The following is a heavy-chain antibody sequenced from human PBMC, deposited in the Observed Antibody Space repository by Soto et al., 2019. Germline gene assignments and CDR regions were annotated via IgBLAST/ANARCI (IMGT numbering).Heavy chain of an antibody. J-gene: IGHJ4*02. CDR3: VRDGAASVPFDY. V-gene: IGHV3-74*03. CDR1: GFTFSSYW. Sequence: EVQLVESGGGLVQPGGSLSLSCAASGFTFSSYWMHWVRQAPRKGLVWVSRIDHDGSSVMYADSVKGRFTMSRDNAKNTLSLQMNSLRAEDTAVYYCVRDGAASVPFDYWGQGTLFAVSS. D-gene: IGHD6-13*01. CDR2: IDHDGSSV.